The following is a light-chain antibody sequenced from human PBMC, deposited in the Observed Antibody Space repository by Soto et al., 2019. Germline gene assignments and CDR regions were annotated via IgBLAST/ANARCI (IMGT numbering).Light chain of an antibody. CDR2: SAS. V-gene: IGKV1-39*01. CDR1: QSINNY. J-gene: IGKJ5*01. Sequence: DIQMTQYQNSLSVSVGDRVTITCRASQSINNYLNWYLQRPGQAPKLLIRSASTLQRGVPSRFSGSGSRTEFTLTIADLQPDDFGTYYCQQSLTMPITFGHGTRLEI. CDR3: QQSLTMPIT.